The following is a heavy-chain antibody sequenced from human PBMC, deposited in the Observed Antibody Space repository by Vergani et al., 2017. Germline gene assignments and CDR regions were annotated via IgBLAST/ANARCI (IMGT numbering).Heavy chain of an antibody. V-gene: IGHV3-15*05. CDR1: GFTFSNAW. CDR2: IKSKTDGGTT. CDR3: AKDISSQGQQLVGG. D-gene: IGHD6-13*01. J-gene: IGHJ4*02. Sequence: EVQLVESGGGLVKPGGSLRLSCAASGFTFSNAWMSWVRQAPGKGLEWVGRIKSKTDGGTTDYAAPVKGRFTISRDDSKNTLYLQMNSLRTEDTALYYCAKDISSQGQQLVGGWGEGTLVTVSS.